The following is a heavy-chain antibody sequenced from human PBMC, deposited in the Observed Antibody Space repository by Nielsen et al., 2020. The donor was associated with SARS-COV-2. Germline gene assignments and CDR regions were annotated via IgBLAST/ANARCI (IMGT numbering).Heavy chain of an antibody. Sequence: SVKVSCKASGGTFSSYAISWVRQAPGQGLEWMGGIIPIFGTANYAQKFQGRVTMTRNTSISTAYMELSSLRSEDTAVYYCAIGVDNWFDPWGQGTLVTVSS. J-gene: IGHJ5*02. V-gene: IGHV1-69*05. CDR1: GGTFSSYA. CDR3: AIGVDNWFDP. CDR2: IIPIFGTA.